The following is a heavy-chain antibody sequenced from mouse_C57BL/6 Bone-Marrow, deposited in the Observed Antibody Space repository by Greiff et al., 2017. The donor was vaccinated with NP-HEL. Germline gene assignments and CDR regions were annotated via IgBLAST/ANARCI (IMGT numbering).Heavy chain of an antibody. CDR3: APIYYDYAFAY. D-gene: IGHD2-4*01. CDR2: IDPSDSYT. Sequence: VQLQQPGAELVKPGASVKLSCKASGYTFTSYWMPWVKQRPGQGLEWIGEIDPSDSYTHYNQKFKGKATLTVDRSSSTAYMQLSSLTSEDSAVYYCAPIYYDYAFAYWGQGTLVTVSA. CDR1: GYTFTSYW. V-gene: IGHV1-50*01. J-gene: IGHJ3*01.